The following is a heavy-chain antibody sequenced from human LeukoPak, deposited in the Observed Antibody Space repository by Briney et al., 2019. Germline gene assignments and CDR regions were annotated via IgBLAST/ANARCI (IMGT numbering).Heavy chain of an antibody. CDR3: VRASSSGWSKPQYYFDY. CDR2: ISSSSSYI. D-gene: IGHD6-19*01. J-gene: IGHJ4*02. CDR1: GFTFSSYS. V-gene: IGHV3-21*01. Sequence: GGSLRLSCAASGFTFSSYSMNWVRQAPGKGLEWVSSISSSSSYIYYADSAKGRFTISRDNAKNSLYLQMNSLRAEDTAVYYCVRASSSGWSKPQYYFDYWGQGTLVTVSS.